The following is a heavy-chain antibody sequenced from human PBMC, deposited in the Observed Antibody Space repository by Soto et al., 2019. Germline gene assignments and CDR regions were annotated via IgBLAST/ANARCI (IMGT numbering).Heavy chain of an antibody. D-gene: IGHD3-9*01. CDR1: GGSISSYY. CDR2: IYYSGST. CDR3: ARQRYFDSWFDP. Sequence: SETLSLTCTVSGGSISSYYWSWIRQPPGKGLEWIGYIYYSGSTNYNPSLKSRVTISVDTSKNQFSLKLSSVTAADTAVYYCARQRYFDSWFDPWGQATLVTVSS. V-gene: IGHV4-59*08. J-gene: IGHJ5*02.